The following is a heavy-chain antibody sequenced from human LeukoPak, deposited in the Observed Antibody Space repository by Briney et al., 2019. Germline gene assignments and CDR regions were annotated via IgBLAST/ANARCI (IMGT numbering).Heavy chain of an antibody. J-gene: IGHJ6*03. Sequence: GASVKVSCKASGYTFTGYYMHWVRQAPGQGLEWMGGIIPIFGTANYAQKFQGRVTITTDESTSTAYMELSSLRSEDTAVYYCARDLLSATVTPYYYMDVWGKGTTVTVSS. D-gene: IGHD4-11*01. CDR3: ARDLLSATVTPYYYMDV. V-gene: IGHV1-69*05. CDR2: IIPIFGTA. CDR1: GYTFTGYY.